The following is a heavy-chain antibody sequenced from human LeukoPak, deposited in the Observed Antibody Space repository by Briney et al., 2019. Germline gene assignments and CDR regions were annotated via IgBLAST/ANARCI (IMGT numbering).Heavy chain of an antibody. CDR1: CYTITSYG. V-gene: IGHV1-18*04. CDR2: ISAYNGNT. D-gene: IGHD3-22*01. J-gene: IGHJ4*02. CDR3: ARVRSYYDSSAYDY. Sequence: VASVMVTCKAACYTITSYGIIWVRHARGQELEWMGWISAYNGNTNYAQKLQGRVTMTTDTSTSTAYMELRSLRSDDTAVYYCARVRSYYDSSAYDYWGQGTLVTVSS.